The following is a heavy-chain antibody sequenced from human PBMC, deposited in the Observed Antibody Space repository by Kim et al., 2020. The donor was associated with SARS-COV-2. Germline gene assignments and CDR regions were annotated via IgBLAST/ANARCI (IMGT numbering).Heavy chain of an antibody. CDR2: IYYSGST. J-gene: IGHJ5*02. Sequence: SETLSLTCTVSGGSISSYYWSWIRQPPGKGLEWIGYIYYSGSTNYNPSLKSRVTISVDTSKNQFSLKLSSVTAADTAVYYCARAKIGEGRFDPWGQGTLVTVSS. V-gene: IGHV4-59*13. CDR3: ARAKIGEGRFDP. D-gene: IGHD3-10*01. CDR1: GGSISSYY.